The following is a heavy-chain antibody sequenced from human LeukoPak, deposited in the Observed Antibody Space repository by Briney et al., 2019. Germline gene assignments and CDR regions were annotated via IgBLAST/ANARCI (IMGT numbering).Heavy chain of an antibody. Sequence: SETLSLTCTVSGXSISSYYWSWIWQPPGKGLEWIGYIYYSGSTNYNPSLKSRVTISVDTSKNQFSLKLSSVTAADTAVYYCARNPPGYSSGWPVEKWGQGTLVTVSS. J-gene: IGHJ4*02. CDR1: GXSISSYY. D-gene: IGHD6-19*01. V-gene: IGHV4-59*01. CDR3: ARNPPGYSSGWPVEK. CDR2: IYYSGST.